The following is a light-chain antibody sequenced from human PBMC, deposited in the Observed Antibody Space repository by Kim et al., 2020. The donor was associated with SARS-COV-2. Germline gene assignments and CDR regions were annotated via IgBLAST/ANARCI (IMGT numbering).Light chain of an antibody. CDR2: GAS. V-gene: IGKV3-20*01. CDR3: QQFGGSPPIT. CDR1: VSLDSSK. J-gene: IGKJ5*01. Sequence: PGKPATVSCRASVSLDSSKLAWYHRKPGQAPRLLIFGASSRATGIPDRFSGSGSGTDFTLTISRLEPEDFSVYYCQQFGGSPPITFGQGTRLEIK.